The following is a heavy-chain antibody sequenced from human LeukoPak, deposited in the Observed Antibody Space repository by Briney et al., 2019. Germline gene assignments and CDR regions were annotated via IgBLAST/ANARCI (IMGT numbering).Heavy chain of an antibody. Sequence: ASVKVSCKASGYTFTGYYMHWVRQAPGQGLEWMGRINPNSGGTNYAQKFQGRVTMTRDTSISTAYMELSRLRSDDTAVYYCARGEYYDFWSGPVSYYYYHYGMDVWGQGTTVTVSS. J-gene: IGHJ6*02. CDR2: INPNSGGT. D-gene: IGHD3-3*01. V-gene: IGHV1-2*06. CDR3: ARGEYYDFWSGPVSYYYYHYGMDV. CDR1: GYTFTGYY.